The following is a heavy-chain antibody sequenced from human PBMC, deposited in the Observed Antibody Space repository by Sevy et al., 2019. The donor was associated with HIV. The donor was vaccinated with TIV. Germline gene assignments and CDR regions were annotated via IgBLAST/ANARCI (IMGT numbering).Heavy chain of an antibody. V-gene: IGHV3-74*01. D-gene: IGHD5-12*01. CDR3: VRHRAGKGYDIDY. CDR1: GFTFSRYW. CDR2: ITSDGNST. Sequence: GGSLRLSCAASGFTFSRYWMHWVRQAPGKGLVWVSLITSDGNSTAYADSVKGRFTISRDNAKSTLYLQMNSLRAEDTAVHLCVRHRAGKGYDIDYWGQGHLVTVSS. J-gene: IGHJ4*02.